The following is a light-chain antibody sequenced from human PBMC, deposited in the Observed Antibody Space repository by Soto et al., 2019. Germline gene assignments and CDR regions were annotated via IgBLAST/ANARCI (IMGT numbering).Light chain of an antibody. CDR2: KAS. Sequence: IQMTQSPSTLSASVGDRVTITCRASQSISTWLAWYKQQPGNAPKLLIYKASSLEGAVPSRVRGGGSGTEFTLTISGLKPDDFATYYCQQYDTYFRTFGQGTKVDIK. CDR3: QQYDTYFRT. V-gene: IGKV1-5*03. J-gene: IGKJ1*01. CDR1: QSISTW.